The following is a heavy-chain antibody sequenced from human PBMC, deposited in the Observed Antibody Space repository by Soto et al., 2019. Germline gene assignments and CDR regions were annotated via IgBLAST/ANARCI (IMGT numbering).Heavy chain of an antibody. D-gene: IGHD3-10*01. CDR1: CGSLISGDYY. CDR3: ARSISMVRGVIGWFAP. V-gene: IGHV4-30-4*01. CDR2: ISYSGST. J-gene: IGHJ5*02. Sequence: SETLSLTCTFSCGSLISGDYYWSWIRQPPGKGLEWIGYISYSGSTYYNPSLKSRVIISLDTSKNQFSLKLSSVTASDTAMYYCARSISMVRGVIGWFAPWGQGTLVTVSS.